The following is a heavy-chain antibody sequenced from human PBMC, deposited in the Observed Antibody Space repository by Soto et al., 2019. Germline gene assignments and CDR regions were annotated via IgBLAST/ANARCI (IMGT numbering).Heavy chain of an antibody. D-gene: IGHD1-26*01. CDR2: ISGSSSTI. Sequence: EIQLVESGGGLVQPGGSLRLSCAASGFTFSSYSLNWVRQAPGKGLEWVSYISGSSSTIYYAESVKGRFTISRDHAKNSLFLQMNSLRDEDTAVYYCTGRIGKADYWGQGILVTVSS. V-gene: IGHV3-48*02. J-gene: IGHJ4*02. CDR1: GFTFSSYS. CDR3: TGRIGKADY.